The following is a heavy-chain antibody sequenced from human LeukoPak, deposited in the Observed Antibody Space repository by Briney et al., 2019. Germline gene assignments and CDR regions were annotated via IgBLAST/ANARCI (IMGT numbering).Heavy chain of an antibody. CDR1: GFTFDDYD. V-gene: IGHV3-43*02. CDR2: ISGDGGST. J-gene: IGHJ4*02. Sequence: GVSLTLSCAASGFTFDDYDMHWVRQPPGKGLEWVSLISGDGGSTYYPDSVKGRFSLSRDNSKNSLYLQMDSLRTQDTALYYCAKGFVGRAPDYWGQGALVSVCS. D-gene: IGHD1-26*01. CDR3: AKGFVGRAPDY.